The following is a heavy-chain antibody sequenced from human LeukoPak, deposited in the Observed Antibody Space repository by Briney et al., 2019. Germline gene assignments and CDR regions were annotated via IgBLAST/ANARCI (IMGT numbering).Heavy chain of an antibody. Sequence: ASVKVSCKASGYTFTGYYMHWVRQAPGQGLEWMGWINPNSGGTNYAQKFQGRVTMTRDTSISTAYMGLSRLRSDDTAVYYCARVRETMVRGVRAQTDAFDIWGQGTMVTVSS. CDR1: GYTFTGYY. CDR3: ARVRETMVRGVRAQTDAFDI. V-gene: IGHV1-2*02. CDR2: INPNSGGT. J-gene: IGHJ3*02. D-gene: IGHD3-10*01.